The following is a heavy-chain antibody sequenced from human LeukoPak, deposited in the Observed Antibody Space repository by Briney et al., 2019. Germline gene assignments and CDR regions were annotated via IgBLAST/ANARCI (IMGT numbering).Heavy chain of an antibody. D-gene: IGHD3-10*01. V-gene: IGHV3-48*02. J-gene: IGHJ4*02. CDR3: ATRNYYGSGSYYNVGY. Sequence: QTGGSLRLSCAASGFTFSSYSMNWVRQAPGKGLEWVSYISSSSSTIYYADSVKGRFTISRDNAKNSLYLQMNSLRDEDTAVYYCATRNYYGSGSYYNVGYWGQGTLVTVSS. CDR1: GFTFSSYS. CDR2: ISSSSSTI.